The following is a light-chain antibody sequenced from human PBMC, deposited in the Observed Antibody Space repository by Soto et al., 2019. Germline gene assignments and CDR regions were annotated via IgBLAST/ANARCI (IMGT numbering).Light chain of an antibody. Sequence: ALTQPPSASVSPGQSVTISCTGTSSDVGGYNYVSWYQQHPGKAPKLMIYEVSKRPSGVPDRFSGSKSGNTASLTVSGLQAEDEADYYCSSYAGNKNVFGTGTKVTVL. V-gene: IGLV2-8*01. CDR2: EVS. CDR1: SSDVGGYNY. CDR3: SSYAGNKNV. J-gene: IGLJ1*01.